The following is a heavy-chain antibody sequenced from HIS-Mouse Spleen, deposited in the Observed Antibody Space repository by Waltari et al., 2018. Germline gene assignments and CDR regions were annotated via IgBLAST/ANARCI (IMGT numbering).Heavy chain of an antibody. CDR1: GGSLSSSIYY. CDR3: AREIPYSSSWYDWYFDL. J-gene: IGHJ2*01. D-gene: IGHD6-13*01. Sequence: QLQLQESGPGLVKPSETLSRTCTVPGGSLSSSIYYWGWIRRPPGKGLQWIGSIYYSGSTYYNPSLKSRVTISVDTTKNQFSLKLSSVTAADTAVYYCAREIPYSSSWYDWYFDLWGRGTLVTVSS. CDR2: IYYSGST. V-gene: IGHV4-39*07.